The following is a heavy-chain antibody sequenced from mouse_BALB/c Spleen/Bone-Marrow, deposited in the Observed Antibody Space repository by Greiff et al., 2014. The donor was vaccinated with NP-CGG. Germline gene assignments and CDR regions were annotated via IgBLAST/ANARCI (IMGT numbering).Heavy chain of an antibody. J-gene: IGHJ4*01. Sequence: DVQLQESGAELVKPGASVKLSCTASGFNIKDTYMHWVKQRPEQGLEWIGRIDPAYANTKYDPKFQGKAAITADTSSNTAYLQLSSLTSEDTAVYYCALYYGDVMDYWGQGTSVTVSS. CDR1: GFNIKDTY. CDR2: IDPAYANT. CDR3: ALYYGDVMDY. V-gene: IGHV14-3*02. D-gene: IGHD1-1*01.